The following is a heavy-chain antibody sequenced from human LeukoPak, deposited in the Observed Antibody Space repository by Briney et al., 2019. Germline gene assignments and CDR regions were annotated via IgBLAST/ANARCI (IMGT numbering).Heavy chain of an antibody. V-gene: IGHV4-39*01. CDR1: GGSVSSSGYY. D-gene: IGHD6-13*01. CDR2: IYYSGST. Sequence: SETLSLTCTVSGGSVSSSGYYWGWIRQPPGKGLEWIGSIYYSGSTYYNPSLKSRVSISVDTSKNQFSLNLTSVTAAGTAVYFCATPGIAATGAFDCWGQGTLVTVSS. CDR3: ATPGIAATGAFDC. J-gene: IGHJ4*02.